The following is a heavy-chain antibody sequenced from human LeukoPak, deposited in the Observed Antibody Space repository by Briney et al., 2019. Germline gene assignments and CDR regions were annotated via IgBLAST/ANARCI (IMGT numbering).Heavy chain of an antibody. D-gene: IGHD6-6*01. Sequence: SETLSLTCAVYGGSFSGYYWSWIRQPPGKGLEWIGEINHSGSTNYNPSLKSRVTISVDTSKNQFSLKLSSVTAADTAVYYCARTHKYSSSWRGRFDYWGQGTLVTVSS. CDR2: INHSGST. J-gene: IGHJ4*02. V-gene: IGHV4-34*01. CDR1: GGSFSGYY. CDR3: ARTHKYSSSWRGRFDY.